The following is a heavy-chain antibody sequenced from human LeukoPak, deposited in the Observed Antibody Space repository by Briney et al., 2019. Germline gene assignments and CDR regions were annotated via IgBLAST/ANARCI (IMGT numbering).Heavy chain of an antibody. CDR3: ARVRDHVWGSYRYPDY. J-gene: IGHJ4*02. CDR2: IKQDGSEK. V-gene: IGHV3-7*01. D-gene: IGHD3-16*02. Sequence: GGSLRLSCAASGFTFSSYWMSWVRQAPGKGLEWVANIKQDGSEKYYVDSVKGRFTISRDNAKNSLYLQMNSLRAEDTAVYYCARVRDHVWGSYRYPDYWGQGTLVTVSS. CDR1: GFTFSSYW.